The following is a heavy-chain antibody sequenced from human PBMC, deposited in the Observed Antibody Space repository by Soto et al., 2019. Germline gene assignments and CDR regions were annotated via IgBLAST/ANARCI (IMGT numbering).Heavy chain of an antibody. V-gene: IGHV4-59*01. CDR2: VHYSGTT. J-gene: IGHJ4*02. Sequence: SETLSLTCTVSGGSISSYYWRWIRQSPGRGLEWIGYVHYSGTTNYNPSLKSRVAMSLDSSKRQFSLTLNSVTAADTAVYYCARGTALIYGDYPGAGYFDFWGQGIQVTVSS. CDR1: GGSISSYY. CDR3: ARGTALIYGDYPGAGYFDF. D-gene: IGHD4-17*01.